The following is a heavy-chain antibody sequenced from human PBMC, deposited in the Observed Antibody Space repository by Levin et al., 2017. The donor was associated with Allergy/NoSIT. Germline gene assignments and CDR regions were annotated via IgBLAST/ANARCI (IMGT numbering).Heavy chain of an antibody. D-gene: IGHD1-26*01. CDR1: GFTFSSYA. J-gene: IGHJ4*02. Sequence: PGGSLRLSCAASGFTFSSYAMHWVRQAPGKGLEWVAVISYDGSNKYYADSVKGRFTISRDNSKNTLYLQMNSLRAEDTAVYYCARERGTRWELPSDWGQGTLVTVSS. V-gene: IGHV3-30-3*01. CDR2: ISYDGSNK. CDR3: ARERGTRWELPSD.